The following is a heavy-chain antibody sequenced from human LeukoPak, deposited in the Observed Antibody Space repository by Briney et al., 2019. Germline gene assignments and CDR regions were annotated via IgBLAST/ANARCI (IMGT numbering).Heavy chain of an antibody. CDR3: AKDPPYYYYMDV. CDR2: IYSGGST. CDR1: GFTVSSNY. V-gene: IGHV3-66*01. J-gene: IGHJ6*03. Sequence: GSLRLSCAASGFTVSSNYMSWVRQAPGKGLEWVSVIYSGGSTYYADSVKGRFTISRDNSKNTLYLQMNSLRAEDTAVYYCAKDPPYYYYMDVWGKGTTVTVSS.